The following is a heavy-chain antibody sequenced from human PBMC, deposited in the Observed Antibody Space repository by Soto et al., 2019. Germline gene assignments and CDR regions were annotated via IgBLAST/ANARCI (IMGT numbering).Heavy chain of an antibody. D-gene: IGHD6-13*01. CDR2: ISAYNGNT. CDR3: ARVLPHSSSWYNNVYYYGMDF. V-gene: IGHV1-18*01. CDR1: GYTFTSYG. Sequence: ASVKVSCKASGYTFTSYGISWVRQAPGQGLEWMGWISAYNGNTNYAQKLQGRVTMTTDTSTSTAYMELRSLRSDDTAVYYCARVLPHSSSWYNNVYYYGMDFWGQGTTVTVSS. J-gene: IGHJ6*02.